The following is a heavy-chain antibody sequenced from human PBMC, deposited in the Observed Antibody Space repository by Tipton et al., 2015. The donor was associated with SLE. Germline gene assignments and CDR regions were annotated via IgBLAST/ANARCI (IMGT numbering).Heavy chain of an antibody. Sequence: TLSLTCTVSGGSIISSSHYWGWIRQPPGKGLEYIGSIYYSGSPYYNPSLKSRVTISVDTSKAQFSLRLTSVTAADTAVYYCARGSPTGTTRLDYWGRGTLVTVSS. CDR2: IYYSGSP. J-gene: IGHJ4*02. V-gene: IGHV4-39*01. CDR1: GGSIISSSHY. D-gene: IGHD1-7*01. CDR3: ARGSPTGTTRLDY.